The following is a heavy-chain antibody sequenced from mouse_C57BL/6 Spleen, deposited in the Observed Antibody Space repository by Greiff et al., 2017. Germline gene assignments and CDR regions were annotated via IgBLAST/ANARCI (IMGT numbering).Heavy chain of an antibody. J-gene: IGHJ4*01. V-gene: IGHV1-26*01. D-gene: IGHD2-4*01. CDR3: AISGDYDVYAMDY. CDR2: INPNNGGT. Sequence: EVQLQQSGPELVKPGASVKISCKASGYTFTDYYMNWVKQSHGKSLEWIGDINPNNGGTSYNQKFKGKATFTVDKSSSTAYMERRSLTSEDSAVYYCAISGDYDVYAMDYWGQGTSVTVST. CDR1: GYTFTDYY.